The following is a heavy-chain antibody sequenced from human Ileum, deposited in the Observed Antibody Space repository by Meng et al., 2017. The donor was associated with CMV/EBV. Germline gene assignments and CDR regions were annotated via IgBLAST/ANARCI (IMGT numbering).Heavy chain of an antibody. V-gene: IGHV3-53*01. Sequence: GGSLRLSCAASGFTISSNYINWVRQAPGKGLEWVSVIYSSGNTFYADSMKGRFTISRDNSKNTLYLQMDSLRAEDATVYYCASGPTVTNAGVDDYWVQGTLVTVSS. J-gene: IGHJ4*02. CDR2: IYSSGNT. D-gene: IGHD4-17*01. CDR1: GFTISSNY. CDR3: ASGPTVTNAGVDDY.